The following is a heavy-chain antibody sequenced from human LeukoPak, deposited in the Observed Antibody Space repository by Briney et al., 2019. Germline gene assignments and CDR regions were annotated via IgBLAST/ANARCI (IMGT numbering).Heavy chain of an antibody. Sequence: GGSLRLSCAASGFTFSNYGMHWVRQASGKGLEWVAVIWYDGSNKYYADSVKGRFTISRDNSKNTLHLKMNSLRAEDTAVYYCAREPYDSSGLNYFDYWGQGTLVTVSS. CDR1: GFTFSNYG. CDR3: AREPYDSSGLNYFDY. D-gene: IGHD3-22*01. J-gene: IGHJ4*02. CDR2: IWYDGSNK. V-gene: IGHV3-33*01.